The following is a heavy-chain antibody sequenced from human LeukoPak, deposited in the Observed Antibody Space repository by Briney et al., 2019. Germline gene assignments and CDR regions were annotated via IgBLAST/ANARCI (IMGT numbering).Heavy chain of an antibody. CDR1: GFTFSSYW. V-gene: IGHV3-7*01. Sequence: PGGSLRLSCAASGFTFSSYWMSWVRQAPGKGLEWVANITQDGSEKYYVDSVKGRFTISRDNAKNSLYLRMNSLRAEDTAVYYCALMVRGGTQFDYWGQGTLVTVSS. CDR2: ITQDGSEK. CDR3: ALMVRGGTQFDY. D-gene: IGHD3-10*01. J-gene: IGHJ4*02.